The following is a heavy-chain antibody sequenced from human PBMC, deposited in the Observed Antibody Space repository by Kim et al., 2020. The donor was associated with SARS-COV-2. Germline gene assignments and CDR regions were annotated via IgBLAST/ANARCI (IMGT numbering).Heavy chain of an antibody. Sequence: TRYCRSLQGQVTTSADKAISTAYLQWSSLKASDTAMYYCARADISPYYCDYWGQGTLVTVSS. CDR3: ARADISPYYCDY. CDR2: T. V-gene: IGHV5-51*01. D-gene: IGHD3-9*01. J-gene: IGHJ4*02.